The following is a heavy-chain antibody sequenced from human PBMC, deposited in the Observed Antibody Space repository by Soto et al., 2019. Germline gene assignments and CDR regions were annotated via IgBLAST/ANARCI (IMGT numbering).Heavy chain of an antibody. D-gene: IGHD3-22*01. CDR1: GGSFSGYY. CDR2: IYYSGST. J-gene: IGHJ4*02. CDR3: ARAPTYYYDSSGPKFDY. Sequence: PSETLSLTCAVYGGSFSGYYWSWIRQPPGKGLEWIGYIYYSGSTYYNPSLKSRVTISVDTSKNQFSLKLSSVTAADTAVYYCARAPTYYYDSSGPKFDYWGQGTLVTVS. V-gene: IGHV4-59*08.